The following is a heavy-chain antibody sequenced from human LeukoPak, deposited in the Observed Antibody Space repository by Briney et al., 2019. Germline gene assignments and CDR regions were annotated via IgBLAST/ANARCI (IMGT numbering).Heavy chain of an antibody. D-gene: IGHD1-26*01. CDR3: AFSRGGVLGGPSDY. CDR2: IGSSGLDT. V-gene: IGHV3-23*01. CDR1: GFAFSDHA. J-gene: IGHJ4*02. Sequence: PGGSLRLSCAGSGFAFSDHAMTWVRQAPGKGLQWVSGIGSSGLDTEYADSVKGRFTISRDDSENTVSLQMNFLTTADTAMYYCAFSRGGVLGGPSDYWGQGTLVTVSS.